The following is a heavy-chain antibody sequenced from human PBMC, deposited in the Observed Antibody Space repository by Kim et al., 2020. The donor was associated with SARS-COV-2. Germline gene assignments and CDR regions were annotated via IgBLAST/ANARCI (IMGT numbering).Heavy chain of an antibody. D-gene: IGHD5-12*01. V-gene: IGHV4-59*01. CDR3: ASSRDGYNFHLGFDP. Sequence: SETLSLTCTVSGGSISSYYWSWIRQPPGKGLEWIGYIYYSGSTNYNPSLKSRVTISVDTSKNQFSLKLSSVTAADTAVYYCASSRDGYNFHLGFDPWGQGTLVTVSS. CDR1: GGSISSYY. J-gene: IGHJ5*02. CDR2: IYYSGST.